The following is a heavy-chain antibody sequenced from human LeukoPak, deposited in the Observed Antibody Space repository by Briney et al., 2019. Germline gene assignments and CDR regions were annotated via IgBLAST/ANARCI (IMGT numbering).Heavy chain of an antibody. CDR2: INQDGSET. D-gene: IGHD7-27*01. J-gene: IGHJ4*02. Sequence: GGSLRLSCAASGFTFSKYWMSWVRQAPGKGLEWVTNINQDGSETYYVDSVEGRFTISRDNAKNSLFLQMTSLRAEDTAVYFCSGDPGDYWGQGTLVTVSS. V-gene: IGHV3-7*04. CDR1: GFTFSKYW. CDR3: SGDPGDY.